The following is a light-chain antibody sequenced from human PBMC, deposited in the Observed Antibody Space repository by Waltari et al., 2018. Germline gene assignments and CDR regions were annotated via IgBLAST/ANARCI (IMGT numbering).Light chain of an antibody. V-gene: IGLV2-23*01. Sequence: QSALTQPASLSGSPGQSITISCAGTKNAIGTYNFVPWFHQFPGQAPKLIVSEATKRPSGVSYRFSGSKSGNTASLTISGLQAEDEADYYCCSYAGGSRVIFGGGTKLTVL. J-gene: IGLJ2*01. CDR3: CSYAGGSRVI. CDR2: EAT. CDR1: KNAIGTYNF.